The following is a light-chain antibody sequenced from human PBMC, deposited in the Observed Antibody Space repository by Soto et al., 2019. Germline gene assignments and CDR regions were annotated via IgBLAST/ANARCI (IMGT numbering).Light chain of an antibody. CDR1: QSISIY. V-gene: IGKV1-16*01. CDR2: AAS. Sequence: DILVTQSPSSLSASVGDRVTITCRASQSISIYLNWYQQKPGKAPDVLIYAASTLQTGVPSRFSGSGSGTEFTLTISSLQPDDFATYYCQQYNSYSGTFGQGTKVEIK. J-gene: IGKJ1*01. CDR3: QQYNSYSGT.